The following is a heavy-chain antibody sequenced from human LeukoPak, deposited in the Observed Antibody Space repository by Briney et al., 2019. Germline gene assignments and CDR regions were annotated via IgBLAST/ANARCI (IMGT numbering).Heavy chain of an antibody. Sequence: GGSLRLSCAASGFTFDDYTMHWVRQAPGKGLEWVSFISWDGGSTYYADSVKGRFTISRDNSKDSLYLQMNSLRSDDTALYYCASKVALGYWGQGTLVTVSS. CDR3: ASKVALGY. J-gene: IGHJ4*02. D-gene: IGHD7-27*01. V-gene: IGHV3-43*01. CDR2: ISWDGGST. CDR1: GFTFDDYT.